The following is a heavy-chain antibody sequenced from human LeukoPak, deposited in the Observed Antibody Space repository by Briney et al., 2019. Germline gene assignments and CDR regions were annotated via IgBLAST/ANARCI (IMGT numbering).Heavy chain of an antibody. Sequence: ETLSLTCTVSGGSISTFYWSWIRQPPGKGLEWIGYIYYSGSTNYNPSLKSRVTISVDTSKNQFSLKLSSVTAADTAVFYCARALVAYCGGDCYSYYFDYWGQGTLVTVSS. J-gene: IGHJ4*02. D-gene: IGHD2-21*02. CDR2: IYYSGST. CDR3: ARALVAYCGGDCYSYYFDY. CDR1: GGSISTFY. V-gene: IGHV4-59*12.